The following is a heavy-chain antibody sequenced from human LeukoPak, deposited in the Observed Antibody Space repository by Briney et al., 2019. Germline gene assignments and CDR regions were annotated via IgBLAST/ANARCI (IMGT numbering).Heavy chain of an antibody. V-gene: IGHV3-23*01. CDR2: ISGSGGST. CDR1: GFTFSSYA. D-gene: IGHD3-10*01. Sequence: GGSLRLSCAASGFTFSSYAISWVRQAPGKGLEWVSAISGSGGSTYYADSVKGRFTISRDNSKNTLYLQMNSLRAEDTAVYYCAKDHIITMVRGVIGGADYWGQGTLVTVSS. J-gene: IGHJ4*02. CDR3: AKDHIITMVRGVIGGADY.